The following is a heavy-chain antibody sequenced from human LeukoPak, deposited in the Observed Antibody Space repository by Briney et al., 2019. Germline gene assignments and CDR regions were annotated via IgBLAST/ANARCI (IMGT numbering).Heavy chain of an antibody. J-gene: IGHJ4*02. V-gene: IGHV1-2*02. CDR3: TRGQSIWAAAGLIIDF. D-gene: IGHD6-13*01. Sequence: ASVKVSCKTSGYSFAAYYIHWVRQAPGQGLEWMGWINPNSGDTSYSVRFQGRVTMTRDTSITTAYMELTRLTSDDTAVYYCTRGQSIWAAAGLIIDFWGQGTLVSVSS. CDR1: GYSFAAYY. CDR2: INPNSGDT.